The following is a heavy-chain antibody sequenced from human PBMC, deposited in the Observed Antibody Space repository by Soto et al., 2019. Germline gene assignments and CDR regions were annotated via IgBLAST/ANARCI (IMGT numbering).Heavy chain of an antibody. Sequence: SETLSLTCTVSGGSISSYYWSWIRQPPGKGLEWIGYIYYSGSTNYNPSLKSRVTISVDTSKNQFSLKLSSVTAADTAVYYCARGYFLSGSYYYYYYGMDVWGQGTTVTVSS. CDR2: IYYSGST. J-gene: IGHJ6*02. V-gene: IGHV4-59*01. CDR1: GGSISSYY. D-gene: IGHD3-10*01. CDR3: ARGYFLSGSYYYYYYGMDV.